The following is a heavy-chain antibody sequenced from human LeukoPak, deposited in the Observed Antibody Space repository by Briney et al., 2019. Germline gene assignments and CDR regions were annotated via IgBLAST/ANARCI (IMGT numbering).Heavy chain of an antibody. Sequence: GASVKVSCKDSGYTYTDYYMHWVRQAPGKGLEWMGWINPNSGGTNYAQKFQGRVTMTRDTSISTAYMELSMLRSDDTAVYYCAKVGPGIAAAFGYWGQGTLVTVSS. CDR1: GYTYTDYY. D-gene: IGHD6-13*01. CDR3: AKVGPGIAAAFGY. V-gene: IGHV1-2*02. J-gene: IGHJ4*02. CDR2: INPNSGGT.